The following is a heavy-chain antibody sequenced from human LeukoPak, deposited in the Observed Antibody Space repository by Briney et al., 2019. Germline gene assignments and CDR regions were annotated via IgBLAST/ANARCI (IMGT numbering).Heavy chain of an antibody. CDR1: GYTFTGYY. J-gene: IGHJ5*02. CDR2: INPHSGGT. CDR3: ARDSIVGATSVNWFDP. V-gene: IGHV1-2*02. Sequence: GASVKDSCKASGYTFTGYYMHWVRQAPGQGLEWMGWINPHSGGTNYAQKFEGRVTMTRDTSITTAYMELSRLRSDDTAVYYCARDSIVGATSVNWFDPWGQGTLVTVSS. D-gene: IGHD1-26*01.